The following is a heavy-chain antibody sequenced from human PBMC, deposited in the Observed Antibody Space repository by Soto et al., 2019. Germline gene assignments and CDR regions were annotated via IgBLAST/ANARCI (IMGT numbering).Heavy chain of an antibody. V-gene: IGHV3-66*01. Sequence: EVHLVESGGGLVQPGGSLRLSCAASGFTVSSKYMSWVRQAPGKGLEWVSLIQSGGPTYYADSVKGRFTISRDTSESTLHLQMDSLRAEGTAVYHRSRDVVLCEGGRWFGVPLDVWGIGTTVTVSS. CDR1: GFTVSSKY. CDR3: SRDVVLCEGGRWFGVPLDV. J-gene: IGHJ6*04. CDR2: IQSGGPT. D-gene: IGHD2-8*01.